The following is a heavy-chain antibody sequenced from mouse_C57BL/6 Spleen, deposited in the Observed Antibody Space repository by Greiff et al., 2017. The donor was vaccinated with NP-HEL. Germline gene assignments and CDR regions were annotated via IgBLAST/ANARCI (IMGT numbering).Heavy chain of an antibody. J-gene: IGHJ2*01. CDR3: ARSTMVPYFDY. Sequence: VQLQQSGPELVKPGASVKISCKASGYSFTSYYIHWVKQRPGQGLEWIGWIYPGSGNTKYNEKFKGKATLTEDTSSSTAYMQLSSLTSEDSAVYYCARSTMVPYFDYWGQGTTLTVSS. V-gene: IGHV1-66*01. CDR2: IYPGSGNT. D-gene: IGHD2-2*01. CDR1: GYSFTSYY.